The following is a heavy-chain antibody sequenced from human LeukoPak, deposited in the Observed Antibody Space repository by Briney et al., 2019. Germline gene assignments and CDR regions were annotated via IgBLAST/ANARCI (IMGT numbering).Heavy chain of an antibody. CDR2: ISGGGDST. CDR1: GFTFRNYA. D-gene: IGHD3-10*01. Sequence: GGSLRLSCAASGFTFRNYAMKWVRQAPGKGLKWVSAISGGGDSTYYADSVKGRFTISRDNSKNTLYLQMNSLRAEDTAVYYCAKAAYGSGSYYNSFDFWGQGTLVTVSS. V-gene: IGHV3-23*01. J-gene: IGHJ4*02. CDR3: AKAAYGSGSYYNSFDF.